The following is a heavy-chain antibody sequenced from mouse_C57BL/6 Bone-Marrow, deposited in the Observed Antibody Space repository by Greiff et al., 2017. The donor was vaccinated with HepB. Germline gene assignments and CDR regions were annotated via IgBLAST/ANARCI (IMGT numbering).Heavy chain of an antibody. V-gene: IGHV1-82*01. CDR1: GYAFSSSW. CDR2: IYPGDGDT. CDR3: ARPMITTRYYAMDY. D-gene: IGHD2-4*01. J-gene: IGHJ4*01. Sequence: QVQLQQSGPELVKPGASVKISCKASGYAFSSSWMNWVKQRPGKGLEWIGRIYPGDGDTNYNGNFKGKATLTADKSSSTAYMHLSSLTSEDSAVYFCARPMITTRYYAMDYWGQGTSVTVSS.